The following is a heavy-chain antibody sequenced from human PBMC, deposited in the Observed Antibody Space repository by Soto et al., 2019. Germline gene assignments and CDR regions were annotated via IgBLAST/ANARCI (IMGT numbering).Heavy chain of an antibody. CDR3: ARHYGDYFDY. J-gene: IGHJ4*02. Sequence: SETLSLTCTVSGGSISSYYWSWIRQPPGKGLEWIGYIYYSGSTNYNPSLKSRVTISVDTSKNQFSLKLSSVTAADTAVYYCARHYGDYFDYWGLGTLVTVSS. CDR2: IYYSGST. D-gene: IGHD4-17*01. V-gene: IGHV4-59*08. CDR1: GGSISSYY.